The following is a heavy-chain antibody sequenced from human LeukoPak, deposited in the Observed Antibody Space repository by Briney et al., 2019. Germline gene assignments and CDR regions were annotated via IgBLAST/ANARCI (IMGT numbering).Heavy chain of an antibody. CDR3: ARELGLLWFGELEKGFDP. Sequence: ASVKVSCKASGYTFTSYYMHWVRQAPGQGLEWMGIINPSGGSTSYAQKFQGRVTMTRDTSTSTVYMELSSLRSEDTAVYYCARELGLLWFGELEKGFDPWDQGTLVTVSS. D-gene: IGHD3-10*01. J-gene: IGHJ5*02. CDR1: GYTFTSYY. V-gene: IGHV1-46*01. CDR2: INPSGGST.